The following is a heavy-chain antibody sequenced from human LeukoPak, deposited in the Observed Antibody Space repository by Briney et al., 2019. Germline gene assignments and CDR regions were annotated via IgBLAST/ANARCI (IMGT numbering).Heavy chain of an antibody. D-gene: IGHD2-21*01. CDR2: MNTNSGNT. Sequence: ASVKVSCKASGYAFTTYDINWVRQATGQGLEWLGWMNTNSGNTGYVQKFQGRVSMTRDTSIRTAYMELSSLRSEDTAVYYCARNVASTGYFVYWGHGTLVTVSS. CDR3: ARNVASTGYFVY. J-gene: IGHJ4*01. CDR1: GYAFTTYD. V-gene: IGHV1-8*01.